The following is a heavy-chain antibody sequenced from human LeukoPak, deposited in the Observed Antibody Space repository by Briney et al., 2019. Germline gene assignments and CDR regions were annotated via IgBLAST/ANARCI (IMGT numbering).Heavy chain of an antibody. Sequence: SETLSLTCAVYGGSFSGYYWSWIRQPPGKGLEWIGEINHSGSTNYNPSLKSRVTISVDTSKNQFSLKLSSVTAADTPVYYCARTKYYYGSGSYYKGNWFDPWGQGTLVTVPS. CDR1: GGSFSGYY. CDR2: INHSGST. J-gene: IGHJ5*02. D-gene: IGHD3-10*01. CDR3: ARTKYYYGSGSYYKGNWFDP. V-gene: IGHV4-34*01.